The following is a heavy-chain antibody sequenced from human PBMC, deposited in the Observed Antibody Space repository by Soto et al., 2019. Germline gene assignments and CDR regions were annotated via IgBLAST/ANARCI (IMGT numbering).Heavy chain of an antibody. D-gene: IGHD2-2*01. V-gene: IGHV3-49*03. CDR3: TRQWDCSSTSCPDYFYHGMDV. CDR2: IRSKVHVGTT. J-gene: IGHJ6*02. Sequence: GSLRLSCTASGFTSDDYTMSWFRQAPGKGPEWVGFIRSKVHVGTTEYAASVKGRFTISRDDSKSIAYLQMNSLKTEDTAVYYCTRQWDCSSTSCPDYFYHGMDVWGQGTTVTVSS. CDR1: GFTSDDYT.